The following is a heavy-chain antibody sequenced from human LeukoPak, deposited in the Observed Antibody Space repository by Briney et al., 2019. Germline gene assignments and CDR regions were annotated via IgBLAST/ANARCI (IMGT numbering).Heavy chain of an antibody. Sequence: GGSLRLSCAASGFTFSTYSMNWVRQAPGKGLEWVSSISISGAYIYYADSVKGRFTISRDNAKNSLYLQMNSLRAEDTAVYYCARDAIRNQHADYYYMDVWGKGTTVTVSS. J-gene: IGHJ6*03. CDR2: ISISGAYI. D-gene: IGHD1-14*01. CDR3: ARDAIRNQHADYYYMDV. V-gene: IGHV3-21*01. CDR1: GFTFSTYS.